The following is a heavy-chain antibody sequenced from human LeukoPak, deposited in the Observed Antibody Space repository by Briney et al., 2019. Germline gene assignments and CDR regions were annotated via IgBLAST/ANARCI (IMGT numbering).Heavy chain of an antibody. D-gene: IGHD6-13*01. CDR1: GGSISSHY. J-gene: IGHJ4*02. CDR3: AREDAAVGTAAPHDY. CDR2: MYSSGST. Sequence: PSETLSLTCTVFGGSISSHYWSWIRQPAGKGLEWIGRMYSSGSTNYNPSLKSRVTMSVDTSENQFSLKLSSVTAADTAVYYCAREDAAVGTAAPHDYWGQGTLVTVSS. V-gene: IGHV4-4*07.